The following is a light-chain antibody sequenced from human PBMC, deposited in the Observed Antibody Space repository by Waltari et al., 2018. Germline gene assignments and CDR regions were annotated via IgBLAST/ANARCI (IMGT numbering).Light chain of an antibody. CDR3: SSYAGGNTYI. Sequence: QAALTQPPSVSGSPGQSVTISCTGTSSAIGAYNYVPLYQQQPGKAPNLIIYDVSKRPSVVSDRFSGAKSGNTASLTISGLQAEDEADYYCSSYAGGNTYIFGTWTRLTVL. CDR1: SSAIGAYNY. J-gene: IGLJ1*01. V-gene: IGLV2-8*01. CDR2: DVS.